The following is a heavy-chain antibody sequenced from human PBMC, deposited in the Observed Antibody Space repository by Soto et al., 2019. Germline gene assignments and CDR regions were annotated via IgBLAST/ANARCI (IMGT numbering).Heavy chain of an antibody. CDR2: IYYSGST. Sequence: SETLSLTCTVSGGSISSYYWSWIRQPPGKGLEWIGYIYYSGSTNYNPSLKSRVTISVDTSKNHFSLKLSSVTAADTAVYYCARLGGFYQAFDSWGQGTLVTVSS. V-gene: IGHV4-59*08. CDR1: GGSISSYY. CDR3: ARLGGFYQAFDS. D-gene: IGHD3-22*01. J-gene: IGHJ4*02.